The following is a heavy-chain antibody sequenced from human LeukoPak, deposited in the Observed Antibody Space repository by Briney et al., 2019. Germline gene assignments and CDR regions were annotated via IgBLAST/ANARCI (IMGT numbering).Heavy chain of an antibody. CDR2: INPNSGGT. CDR1: GYTFTSYY. Sequence: ASVKVSCKASGYTFTSYYMHWVRQAPGQGLEWMGWINPNSGGTNYAQKFQGRVTMTRDTSISTAYMELSRLRSDDTAVYYCARGIAARPLTAFDIWGQGTMVTVSS. CDR3: ARGIAARPLTAFDI. V-gene: IGHV1-2*02. J-gene: IGHJ3*02. D-gene: IGHD6-6*01.